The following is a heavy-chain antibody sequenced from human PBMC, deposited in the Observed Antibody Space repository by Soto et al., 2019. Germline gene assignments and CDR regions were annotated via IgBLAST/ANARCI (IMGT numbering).Heavy chain of an antibody. CDR3: ARDLAWKRGKVGRYYYGMDV. D-gene: IGHD1-1*01. Sequence: QVLLVESGGGLVQAGGSLRLSCAASGFIFSDYYMSWVRQTPGKGLEWVSYISTRSTYTNYADSVKARFTICRDNTKNSMYLQMDRLRVEDTAVYYCARDLAWKRGKVGRYYYGMDVWGQGTTVTVSS. V-gene: IGHV3-11*06. CDR2: ISTRSTYT. CDR1: GFIFSDYY. J-gene: IGHJ6*02.